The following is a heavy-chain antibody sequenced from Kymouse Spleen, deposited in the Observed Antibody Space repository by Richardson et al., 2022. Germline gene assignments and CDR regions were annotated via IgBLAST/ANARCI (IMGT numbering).Heavy chain of an antibody. J-gene: IGHJ6*02. CDR2: IYYSGST. CDR1: GGSVSSGSYY. V-gene: IGHV4-61*01. Sequence: QVQLQESGPGLVKPSETLSLTCTVSGGSVSSGSYYWSWIRQPPGKGLEWIGYIYYSGSTNYNPSLKSRVTISVDTSKNQFSLKLSSVTAADTAVYYCARENSNYGGYYYYYGMDVWGQGTTVTVSS. D-gene: IGHD4-11,IGHD4-11*01. CDR3: ARENSNYGGYYYYYGMDV.